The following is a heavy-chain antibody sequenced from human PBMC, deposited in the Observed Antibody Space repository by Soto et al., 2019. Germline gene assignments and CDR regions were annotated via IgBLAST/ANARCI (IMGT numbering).Heavy chain of an antibody. CDR2: ISGSGGST. CDR3: AKDPIVVVVAATLGAFDI. CDR1: GFTFSSYA. J-gene: IGHJ3*02. D-gene: IGHD2-15*01. Sequence: GGSLRLSCAASGFTFSSYAMSWVRQAPGKGLEWVSAISGSGGSTYYADSVKGRFTISRDNSKNTLYLQMNSLRAEDTAVYYCAKDPIVVVVAATLGAFDIWGQGTMVTVS. V-gene: IGHV3-23*01.